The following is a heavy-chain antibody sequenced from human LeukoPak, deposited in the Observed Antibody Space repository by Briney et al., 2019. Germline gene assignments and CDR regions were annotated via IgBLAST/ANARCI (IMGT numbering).Heavy chain of an antibody. CDR2: IDSDGSNT. CDR1: GFTVSSNH. J-gene: IGHJ4*02. D-gene: IGHD3-10*01. Sequence: GGSLRLSCAASGFTVSSNHMTWVRQAPGKGLVWVSRIDSDGSNTAYADSVKGRFTISRDNAKNTLYLQMNSLRAEDTAVYYCAKTFGRGPQEDYWGQGTLVTVSS. V-gene: IGHV3-74*01. CDR3: AKTFGRGPQEDY.